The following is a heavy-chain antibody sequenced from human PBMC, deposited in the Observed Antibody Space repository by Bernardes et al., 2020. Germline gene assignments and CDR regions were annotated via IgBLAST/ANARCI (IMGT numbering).Heavy chain of an antibody. CDR2: INEDGSDK. CDR1: TLSFSDYW. J-gene: IGHJ4*02. CDR3: ARARGCSGGTCDNYDY. V-gene: IGHV3-7*01. D-gene: IGHD2-15*01. Sequence: GGSLRLSCAASTLSFSDYWMSWVRQAPGKGLEWVANINEDGSDKYYVDSVKGRFTISRDNAKNSLYLQMNSLRAEDTAVYYCARARGCSGGTCDNYDYWGQGALVTVSS.